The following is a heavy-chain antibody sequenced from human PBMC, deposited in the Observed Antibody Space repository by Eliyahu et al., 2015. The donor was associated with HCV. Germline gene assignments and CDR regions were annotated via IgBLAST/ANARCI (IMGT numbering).Heavy chain of an antibody. Sequence: EVQLVESGGGLVQPGGSLXLSCAASGFTFSSYWMSWVRQAPGKGLEWVANIKRDGSDKYYVDSVRGRFTISRDNGKSSLYLQMDSLRAEDTAVYYCARGYGSDSGIYFQYWGQGTLVTVSS. CDR1: GFTFSSYW. CDR3: ARGYGSDSGIYFQY. D-gene: IGHD2-21*01. J-gene: IGHJ4*02. CDR2: IKRDGSDK. V-gene: IGHV3-7*04.